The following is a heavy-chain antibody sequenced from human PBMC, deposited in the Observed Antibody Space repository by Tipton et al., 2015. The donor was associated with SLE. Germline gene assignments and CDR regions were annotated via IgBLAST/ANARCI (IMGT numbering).Heavy chain of an antibody. CDR3: ARYAGVAAHTEYFQH. V-gene: IGHV4-38-2*02. J-gene: IGHJ1*01. Sequence: TLSLTCTVSGYSISSGYYWGWIRQPPGKGLEWIGSIYHSGSTYYNPSLKSRVTISVDTSKNQFSLKLSSLTAADTAVYYCARYAGVAAHTEYFQHWGQGTLVTVPS. D-gene: IGHD6-19*01. CDR1: GYSISSGYY. CDR2: IYHSGST.